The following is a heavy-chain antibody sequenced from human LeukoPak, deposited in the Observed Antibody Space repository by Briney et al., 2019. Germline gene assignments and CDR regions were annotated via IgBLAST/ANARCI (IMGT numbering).Heavy chain of an antibody. V-gene: IGHV3-7*01. CDR2: IKQDGSEK. CDR1: GFTLCSHW. CDR3: ARGSPTGAFDI. Sequence: GGSLRLSCAASGFTLCSHWMSWVRQAPGKGLEWVANIKQDGSEKYSVDSVKGRFTNTRDIAKNSLYLQMNSLRAEDTAVYYCARGSPTGAFDIWGQGTMVTVSS. J-gene: IGHJ3*02.